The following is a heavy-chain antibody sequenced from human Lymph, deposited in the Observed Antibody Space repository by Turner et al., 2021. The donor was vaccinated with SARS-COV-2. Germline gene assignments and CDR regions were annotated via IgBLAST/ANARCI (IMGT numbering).Heavy chain of an antibody. CDR2: IYYRGST. Sequence: QVQRQESGPRLVKRLATLSPTCTVSGGSMNSNYWSWIRQPPGKRLEWIGVIYYRGSTNCNPSPESRVTISVDTSRNQFSLNLTSVTAAVTAIYYCARETVNNWVDPWGQGTLVTVSS. D-gene: IGHD2-21*02. J-gene: IGHJ5*02. V-gene: IGHV4-59*01. CDR3: ARETVNNWVDP. CDR1: GGSMNSNY.